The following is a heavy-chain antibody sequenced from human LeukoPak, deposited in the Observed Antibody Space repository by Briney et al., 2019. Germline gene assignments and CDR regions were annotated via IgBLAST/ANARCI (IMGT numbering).Heavy chain of an antibody. J-gene: IGHJ4*02. CDR1: GFAFRDYW. CDR2: IKQDGSEK. CDR3: ARDGTSIVGSLDY. Sequence: GGSLRLSCAASGFAFRDYWMNWVRQAPGKGLEWVASIKQDGSEKYYVDSVKGRFTISRDNAKNSLYLQMNSLRAEDTAVYYCARDGTSIVGSLDYWGQGTLVTVSS. V-gene: IGHV3-7*05. D-gene: IGHD1-26*01.